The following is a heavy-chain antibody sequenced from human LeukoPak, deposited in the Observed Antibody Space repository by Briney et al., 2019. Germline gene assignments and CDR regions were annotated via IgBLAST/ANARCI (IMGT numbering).Heavy chain of an antibody. Sequence: ASVKVSCKASGGTFSSYGISWVRQAPGQGLEWMGWISAYNGNTSYAQKLQGRVTMTTDTSTSTAYMELRSLRSDDTAVYYCATSLKGSSGYFPDAFDIWGQGTMVTVSS. J-gene: IGHJ3*02. V-gene: IGHV1-18*01. CDR2: ISAYNGNT. CDR1: GGTFSSYG. D-gene: IGHD3-22*01. CDR3: ATSLKGSSGYFPDAFDI.